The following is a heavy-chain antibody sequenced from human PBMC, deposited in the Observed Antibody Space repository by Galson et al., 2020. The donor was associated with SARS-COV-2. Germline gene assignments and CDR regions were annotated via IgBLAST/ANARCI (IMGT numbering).Heavy chain of an antibody. D-gene: IGHD1-26*01. CDR3: ARQNRIMGSYYGPFDF. J-gene: IGHJ3*01. V-gene: IGHV4-39*01. CDR1: GGSISSSSYY. CDR2: IFYSGNT. Sequence: ASETLSLTCTVSGGSISSSSYYWGWIRQPPGKGLEWIGSIFYSGNTYYNPSLKSRVTISVDTSKNQFSLKLRSVTAADTAVYYCARQNRIMGSYYGPFDFWGQGTMVTVSS.